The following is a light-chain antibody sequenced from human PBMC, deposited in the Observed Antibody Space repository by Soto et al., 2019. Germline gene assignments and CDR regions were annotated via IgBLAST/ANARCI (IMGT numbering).Light chain of an antibody. Sequence: DIQMTQSPSSLSASVGDRVSITCRASQNIGSYLNWFRQKPGEVPNLLIYTASTLHSGVPTRLSGSGSGTNFILTISSLQHEDFATYYCQQSYDHPVTFGQGTRLDNK. J-gene: IGKJ5*01. V-gene: IGKV1-39*01. CDR1: QNIGSY. CDR2: TAS. CDR3: QQSYDHPVT.